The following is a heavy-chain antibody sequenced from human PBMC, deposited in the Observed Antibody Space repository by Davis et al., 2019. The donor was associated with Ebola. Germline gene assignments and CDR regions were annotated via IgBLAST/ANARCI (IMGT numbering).Heavy chain of an antibody. J-gene: IGHJ4*02. Sequence: PGGSLRLSCAASGFTFSSYGMHWVRQAPGKGLEWVAVIWYDGSNKYYADSVKGRFTISRDNAKNSLYLQMNSLRAEDTAVYYCARGGYGDYEGSDYWGQGTLVTVSS. CDR2: IWYDGSNK. CDR3: ARGGYGDYEGSDY. V-gene: IGHV3-33*01. CDR1: GFTFSSYG. D-gene: IGHD4-17*01.